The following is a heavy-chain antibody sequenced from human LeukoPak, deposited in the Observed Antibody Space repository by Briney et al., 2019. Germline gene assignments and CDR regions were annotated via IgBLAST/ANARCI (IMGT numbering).Heavy chain of an antibody. D-gene: IGHD4-11*01. V-gene: IGHV4-34*01. CDR3: APFPHSSSNYYYFDY. CDR1: GGSLSGYY. J-gene: IGHJ4*02. CDR2: INHSGST. Sequence: SETLSLTCAVYGGSLSGYYWSWIRQPPGKGLEWIGEINHSGSTNYNPSLKSRVTISVDTSKNQFSLKLSSVTAADTAVYYCAPFPHSSSNYYYFDYWGQGTLVTVSS.